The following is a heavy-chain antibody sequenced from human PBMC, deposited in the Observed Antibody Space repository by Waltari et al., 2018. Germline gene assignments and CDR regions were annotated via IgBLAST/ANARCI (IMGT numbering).Heavy chain of an antibody. CDR1: GFIFVNYA. V-gene: IGHV3-23*01. CDR2: ISGDASMK. Sequence: EVQLLESGGGLVQPGGSLILSCAASGFIFVNYAMSWVRQGPGKGLEWVSSISGDASMKQYADSMKGRFSLSRDNSKNILYLEINSLRPEDTAVYYCAKEERERLVPFDYWGQGTLVTVSS. CDR3: AKEERERLVPFDY. D-gene: IGHD6-6*01. J-gene: IGHJ4*02.